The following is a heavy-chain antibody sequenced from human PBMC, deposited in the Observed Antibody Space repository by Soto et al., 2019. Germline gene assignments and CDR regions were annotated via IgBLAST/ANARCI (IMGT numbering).Heavy chain of an antibody. CDR3: ASIGAGFLWNLRNEAFDV. CDR1: GFTFSTYA. V-gene: IGHV3-30*03. CDR2: ISYYGSNK. Sequence: WGSLRLSCAASGFTFSTYAMHWVRQAPGKGLESVAGISYYGSNKYKVDSVRGRFTISRDNSKKKLYLEMNSLRPEDTATYYCASIGAGFLWNLRNEAFDVLGKGNMVTGSS. D-gene: IGHD3-3*01. J-gene: IGHJ3*01.